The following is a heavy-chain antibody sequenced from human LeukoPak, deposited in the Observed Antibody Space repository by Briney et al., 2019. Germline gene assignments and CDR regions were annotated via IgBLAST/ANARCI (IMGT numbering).Heavy chain of an antibody. CDR1: GGSISSISYY. Sequence: PSETLSLTCTVSGGSISSISYYWSWIRQPPGKGLEWIVEINHSGSTNYNPSLKSRITISVDTSKNQFSLKLSSVTAADTAVYYCARRYCSGGSCLEGDYMDVWGKGTTVTVSS. V-gene: IGHV4-39*07. D-gene: IGHD2-15*01. J-gene: IGHJ6*03. CDR2: INHSGST. CDR3: ARRYCSGGSCLEGDYMDV.